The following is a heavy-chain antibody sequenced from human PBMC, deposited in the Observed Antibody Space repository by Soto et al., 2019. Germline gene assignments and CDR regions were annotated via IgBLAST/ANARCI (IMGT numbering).Heavy chain of an antibody. Sequence: ASVKVSCKTSGDTFSDSSMHWVRQAPGQGLEWMGWINLNSGDTNYAEKFRGRVTMTRDTSIITAYMELTRLKSDDTAVYYCARDLGGYDLYGPDTWGQGTLVTVSS. CDR1: GDTFSDSS. V-gene: IGHV1-2*02. D-gene: IGHD5-12*01. CDR2: INLNSGDT. CDR3: ARDLGGYDLYGPDT. J-gene: IGHJ5*02.